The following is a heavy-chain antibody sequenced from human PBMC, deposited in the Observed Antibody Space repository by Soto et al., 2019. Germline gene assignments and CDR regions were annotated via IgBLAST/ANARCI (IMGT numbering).Heavy chain of an antibody. J-gene: IGHJ6*02. Sequence: PSGTLSLTCAVSGGSISSGDYYGSWIRKPPGKGLEWIGYIYYSGSTYYNPSLKSRVTISVDTSKNQFSLKLSSVTAADTAVYYCAREVGWDSSGYTAPTYGMDVWGQGTTVTVSS. V-gene: IGHV4-30-4*01. CDR1: GGSISSGDYY. CDR3: AREVGWDSSGYTAPTYGMDV. D-gene: IGHD3-22*01. CDR2: IYYSGST.